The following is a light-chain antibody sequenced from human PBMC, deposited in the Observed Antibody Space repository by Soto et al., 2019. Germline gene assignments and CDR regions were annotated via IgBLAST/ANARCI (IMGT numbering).Light chain of an antibody. CDR1: QSINSN. Sequence: EIVMTQSPATLSLSPGERATLSCRASQSINSNLAWYQQKPGQAPRLFIFRASSRATGLPARFSASGSGTDFNPTISSLQSEDFAVYYCQQCNNWPRATFGGGTKVDIK. V-gene: IGKV3-15*01. CDR2: RAS. J-gene: IGKJ4*01. CDR3: QQCNNWPRAT.